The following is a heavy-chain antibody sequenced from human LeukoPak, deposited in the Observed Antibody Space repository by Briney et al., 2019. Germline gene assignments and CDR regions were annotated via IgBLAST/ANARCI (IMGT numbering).Heavy chain of an antibody. CDR2: ISYSGSF. J-gene: IGHJ4*02. Sequence: SETLSLTCTVSGDSMGTHYWSWIRRTPGKGLEWIAYISYSGSFNYNPSLKSRVTTSIDTSKNQFSLVLTSVTAADTAVYYCARFVPMRTHTNSPGFDYWGQGTLVTVSS. D-gene: IGHD2-21*01. CDR3: ARFVPMRTHTNSPGFDY. CDR1: GDSMGTHY. V-gene: IGHV4-59*11.